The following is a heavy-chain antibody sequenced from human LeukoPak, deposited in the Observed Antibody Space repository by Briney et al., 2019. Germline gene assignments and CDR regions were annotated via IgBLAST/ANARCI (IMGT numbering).Heavy chain of an antibody. CDR2: IYYSGST. V-gene: IGHV4-61*01. Sequence: SETLSLTCTVSGGSISSSSYYWSWIRQPPGKGLEWIGYIYYSGSTNYNPSLKSRVTISVDTSKNQFSLKLSSVTAADTAVYYCARSPEIYYDSSGYSYFDYWGQGTLVTVSS. CDR1: GGSISSSSYY. D-gene: IGHD3-22*01. J-gene: IGHJ4*02. CDR3: ARSPEIYYDSSGYSYFDY.